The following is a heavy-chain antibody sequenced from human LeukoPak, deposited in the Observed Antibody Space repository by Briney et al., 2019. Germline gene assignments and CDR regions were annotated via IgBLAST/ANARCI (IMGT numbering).Heavy chain of an antibody. Sequence: PGGSLRLSCAASGFTFSSYSMNWVRQAPGKGLEWVAFIRYDGSNEYYADSVKGRFTISRDNSKDTLYLQMNSLRAEDTAVYYCAKDLLLWFGEFPPLAFDYWGQGTLVTVSS. CDR2: IRYDGSNE. J-gene: IGHJ4*02. CDR3: AKDLLLWFGEFPPLAFDY. D-gene: IGHD3-10*01. V-gene: IGHV3-30*02. CDR1: GFTFSSYS.